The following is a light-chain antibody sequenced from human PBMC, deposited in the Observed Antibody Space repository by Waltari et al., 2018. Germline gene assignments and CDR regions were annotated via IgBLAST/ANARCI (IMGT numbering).Light chain of an antibody. CDR3: SSYAGSNNLM. V-gene: IGLV2-8*01. J-gene: IGLJ3*02. CDR1: SSDVGNYNY. CDR2: EVT. Sequence: QSALTQPPSASGSPGQSVTISCTGSSSDVGNYNYDSWYQQHPGKAPKLMIYEVTKRPSGVPDRFSGSKSGNTASLTVSGLQAEDEADYYCSSYAGSNNLMFGGGTKVTVL.